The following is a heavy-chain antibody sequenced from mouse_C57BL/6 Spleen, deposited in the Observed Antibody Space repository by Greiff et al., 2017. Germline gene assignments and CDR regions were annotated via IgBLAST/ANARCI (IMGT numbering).Heavy chain of an antibody. CDR1: GYTFTSYW. J-gene: IGHJ4*01. D-gene: IGHD2-3*01. CDR3: ARNDGTYYAMDY. CDR2: IHPNSGST. Sequence: QVQLQQPGAELVKPGASVKLSCKASGYTFTSYWMHWVKQRPGQGLEWIGMIHPNSGSTNYNEKFKSKATLTVDKSSSTAYMQLSSLTSEDSAVXYCARNDGTYYAMDYWGQGTTVTVSS. V-gene: IGHV1-64*01.